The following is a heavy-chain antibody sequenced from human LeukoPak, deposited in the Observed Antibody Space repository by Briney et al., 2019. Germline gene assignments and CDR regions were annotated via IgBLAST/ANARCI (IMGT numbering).Heavy chain of an antibody. J-gene: IGHJ4*02. V-gene: IGHV1-69*06. CDR3: ARVGLQLWPSYFDY. Sequence: ASVKVSCKASGYTFTSYAISWVRQAPGQGLEWMGGIIPIFGTANYAQKFQGRVTITADKSTSTAYMELSSLRSEDTAVYYCARVGLQLWPSYFDYWGQGTLVTVSS. CDR1: GYTFTSYA. D-gene: IGHD5-18*01. CDR2: IIPIFGTA.